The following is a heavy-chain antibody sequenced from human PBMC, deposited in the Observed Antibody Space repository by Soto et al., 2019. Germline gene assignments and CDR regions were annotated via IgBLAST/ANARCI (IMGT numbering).Heavy chain of an antibody. CDR2: IYYSGST. Sequence: QVQLQESGPGLVKPSETLSLTCTVSGGSISSYYWSWIRQPPGKGLEWIGYIYYSGSTNYNPSLKRRVTISVDTSKIQCSLKLSSVTAADTAVYYCARHFTDSSGWYTAFDIWGQGTMVTVSS. CDR1: GGSISSYY. V-gene: IGHV4-59*08. J-gene: IGHJ3*02. CDR3: ARHFTDSSGWYTAFDI. D-gene: IGHD6-19*01.